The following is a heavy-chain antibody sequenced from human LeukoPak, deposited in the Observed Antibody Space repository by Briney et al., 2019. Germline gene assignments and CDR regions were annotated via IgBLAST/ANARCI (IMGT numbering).Heavy chain of an antibody. CDR3: AREEASAGDY. J-gene: IGHJ4*02. Sequence: PSETLSLTCTVSGGSISSNSHYWAWIRQPPGKGLEWIGSIYYTGVTFYSPSLKSRVTISVDTSKSQFSLKVISVTAADTAVYYCAREEASAGDYWGQGTLVTVSS. V-gene: IGHV4-39*01. CDR2: IYYTGVT. CDR1: GGSISSNSHY. D-gene: IGHD6-13*01.